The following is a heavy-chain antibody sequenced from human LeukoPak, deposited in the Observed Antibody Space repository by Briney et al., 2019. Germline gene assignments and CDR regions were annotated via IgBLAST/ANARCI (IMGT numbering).Heavy chain of an antibody. Sequence: ASVKVSCKASGYTFTGYYMHWVRQAPGQGLEWMGRINPNSGGTNYAQKFQGRVTMTRDTSISTAYMELSRLRSDDTAVYYCARDRSSSSWYSDFDYWGQGTLVAVSS. D-gene: IGHD6-13*01. V-gene: IGHV1-2*06. CDR1: GYTFTGYY. J-gene: IGHJ4*02. CDR3: ARDRSSSSWYSDFDY. CDR2: INPNSGGT.